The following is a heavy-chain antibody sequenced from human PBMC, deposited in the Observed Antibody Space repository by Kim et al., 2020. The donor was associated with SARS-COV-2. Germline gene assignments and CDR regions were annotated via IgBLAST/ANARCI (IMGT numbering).Heavy chain of an antibody. Sequence: SQTLSLTCTVSGGSISSSSYYWGWIRQPPGKGLEWIGSIYYSGSTYYNPSLKSRVTISVDTSKNQFSLKLSSVTAADTAVYYCARDLMTTVTTSGGLVIGHNWFDPWGQGTLVTVSS. CDR1: GGSISSSSYY. J-gene: IGHJ5*02. V-gene: IGHV4-39*07. CDR3: ARDLMTTVTTSGGLVIGHNWFDP. CDR2: IYYSGST. D-gene: IGHD4-17*01.